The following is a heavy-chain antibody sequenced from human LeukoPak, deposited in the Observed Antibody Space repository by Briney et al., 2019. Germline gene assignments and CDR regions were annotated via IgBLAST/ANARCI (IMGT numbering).Heavy chain of an antibody. Sequence: LETLSLTCTVSGGSISSYYWSWIRQPAGKGLEWIGRIYTSGSTNYNPSLKSRVTISVDTSKNQFSLKLSSVTAADTAVYYCARGRGSYPYFDYWGQGTLVTVSS. CDR3: ARGRGSYPYFDY. CDR1: GGSISSYY. J-gene: IGHJ4*02. D-gene: IGHD1-26*01. CDR2: IYTSGST. V-gene: IGHV4-4*07.